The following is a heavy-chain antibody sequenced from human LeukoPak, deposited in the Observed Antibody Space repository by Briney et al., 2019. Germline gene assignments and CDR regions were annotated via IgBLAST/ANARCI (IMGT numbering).Heavy chain of an antibody. J-gene: IGHJ4*02. CDR2: ITSTSSYV. CDR3: ARGRTRSGYYSDFDY. CDR1: GFTFSTYN. D-gene: IGHD3-22*01. Sequence: GGSLRLSCEASGFTFSTYNMNWVRQAPGKRLEWVSSITSTSSYVFYADSVKGRFTISRDNAKNSLYLQMNSLRAEDTAVYYCARGRTRSGYYSDFDYWGQGTLVTVSS. V-gene: IGHV3-21*01.